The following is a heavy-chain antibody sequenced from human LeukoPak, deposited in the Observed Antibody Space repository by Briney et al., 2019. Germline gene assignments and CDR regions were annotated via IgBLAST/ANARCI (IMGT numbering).Heavy chain of an antibody. D-gene: IGHD5-24*01. CDR1: GYTFTSYG. Sequence: ASVTVSCKASGYTFTSYGISWVRQAPGQGLEWMGWISAYNGNTNYAQKLQGRVTMTTDTSTSTAYMELRSLRPDDTAVYYCARISASRDIDYWGQGTLVTVSS. V-gene: IGHV1-18*01. J-gene: IGHJ4*02. CDR3: ARISASRDIDY. CDR2: ISAYNGNT.